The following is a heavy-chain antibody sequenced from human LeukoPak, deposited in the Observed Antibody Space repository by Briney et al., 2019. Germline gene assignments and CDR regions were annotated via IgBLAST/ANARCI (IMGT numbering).Heavy chain of an antibody. CDR3: ARKVEWLFKNDAFDI. J-gene: IGHJ3*02. D-gene: IGHD3-3*01. CDR2: IRYDGSNK. CDR1: GFTFSSYG. Sequence: GGSLRLSCAASGFTFSSYGMHWVRQAPGKGLEWVAFIRYDGSNKYYADSVKGRFTISRDNSKNTLYLQMNSLRAEDTAVYYCARKVEWLFKNDAFDIWGQGTMVTVSS. V-gene: IGHV3-30*02.